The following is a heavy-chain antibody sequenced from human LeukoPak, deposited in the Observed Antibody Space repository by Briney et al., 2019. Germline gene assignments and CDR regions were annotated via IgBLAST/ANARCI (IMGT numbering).Heavy chain of an antibody. V-gene: IGHV3-30*04. J-gene: IGHJ4*02. Sequence: GGSLRLSCTASGFTFINYSMNWVRQAPGKGLEWVAVISYDGSNKYYADSVKGRFTISRDNSKNTLYLQMNSLRAEDTAVYYCARDSHDYSNLFDYWGQGTLVTVSS. D-gene: IGHD4-11*01. CDR2: ISYDGSNK. CDR1: GFTFINYS. CDR3: ARDSHDYSNLFDY.